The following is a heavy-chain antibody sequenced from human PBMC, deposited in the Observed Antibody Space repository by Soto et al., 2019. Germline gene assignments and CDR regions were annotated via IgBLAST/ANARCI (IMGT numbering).Heavy chain of an antibody. CDR3: ARGSRFRIVVVPAARGNYYYYMDV. Sequence: ASVKVSCKASGYTFTSYAMHWVRQAPGQRLEWMGWINAGNGNTKYSQKFQGRVTMTRNTSISTAYMELSSLRSEDTAVYYCARGSRFRIVVVPAARGNYYYYMDVWGKGTTVTVSS. D-gene: IGHD2-2*01. CDR2: INAGNGNT. J-gene: IGHJ6*03. V-gene: IGHV1-3*01. CDR1: GYTFTSYA.